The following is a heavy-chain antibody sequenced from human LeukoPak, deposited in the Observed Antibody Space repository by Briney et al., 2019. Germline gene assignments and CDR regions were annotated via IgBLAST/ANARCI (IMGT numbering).Heavy chain of an antibody. D-gene: IGHD6-19*01. Sequence: GGSLRLSCTASGFSFGDYAMNWVRQAPGKGLEWVGFIRNKAFSETTEYAASVKGRFTISRDDSKSIAYLQMNSLKTEDTAVYYCTRVQGRKYSSGWHTDYWGQGTLVTVSS. V-gene: IGHV3-49*04. J-gene: IGHJ4*02. CDR3: TRVQGRKYSSGWHTDY. CDR2: IRNKAFSETT. CDR1: GFSFGDYA.